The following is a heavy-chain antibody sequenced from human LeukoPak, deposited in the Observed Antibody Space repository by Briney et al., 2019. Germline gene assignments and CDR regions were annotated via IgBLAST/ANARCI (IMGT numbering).Heavy chain of an antibody. CDR2: ISDSGGGT. D-gene: IGHD3-22*01. Sequence: GGSLRLSCAVSGITLSNYGMSRVRQAPGKGLEWVAGISDSGGGTNYADSVRGRFTISRDNPKNTLYLQMNSLRAEDTAVYFCAKRGVVIRVILVGFHKEAYYFDSWGQGALVTVSS. J-gene: IGHJ4*02. CDR1: GITLSNYG. V-gene: IGHV3-23*01. CDR3: AKRGVVIRVILVGFHKEAYYFDS.